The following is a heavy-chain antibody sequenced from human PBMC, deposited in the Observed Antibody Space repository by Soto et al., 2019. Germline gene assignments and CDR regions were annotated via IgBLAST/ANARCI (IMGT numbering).Heavy chain of an antibody. V-gene: IGHV3-33*01. CDR1: GFTFSTYG. D-gene: IGHD1-26*01. J-gene: IGHJ4*02. Sequence: QVQLVESGGGVVQPGRSLRLSCAASGFTFSTYGMHWVRQAPGKGLEWVAVIWYDGSNKYYADSVTGQFTISRDNSKSTLYLQMNSLRAEDTAVYYCARDRLLGNSFDYWGQGSLVTVSS. CDR3: ARDRLLGNSFDY. CDR2: IWYDGSNK.